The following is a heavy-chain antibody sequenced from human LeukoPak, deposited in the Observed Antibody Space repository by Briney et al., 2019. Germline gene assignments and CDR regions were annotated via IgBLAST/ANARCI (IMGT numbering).Heavy chain of an antibody. J-gene: IGHJ4*02. CDR2: INGDGSRK. V-gene: IGHV3-7*01. CDR3: ARDPPHRFTMIEKDS. D-gene: IGHD3-22*01. Sequence: GGSLRLSCAASGFTFTTYWMAWVRQAPEKGLEWVANINGDGSRKNYLDSVKGRFTTSRDNSKNSVYLQMNSLRAEDTAVYYCARDPPHRFTMIEKDSWGQGTLVTVSS. CDR1: GFTFTTYW.